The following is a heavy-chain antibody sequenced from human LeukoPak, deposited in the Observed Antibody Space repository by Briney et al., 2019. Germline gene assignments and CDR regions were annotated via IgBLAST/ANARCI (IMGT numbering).Heavy chain of an antibody. V-gene: IGHV4-39*01. Sequence: SETLSLTCTDSGGSISSSSYYWGWIRQPPGKGLEWIGSIYYSGSTYYNPSLKSRVTISVDTSKNQFSLKLSSVTAADTAVYYCASSSGYYYASGWFDPWGQGTLVTVSS. D-gene: IGHD3-22*01. CDR1: GGSISSSSYY. CDR2: IYYSGST. CDR3: ASSSGYYYASGWFDP. J-gene: IGHJ5*02.